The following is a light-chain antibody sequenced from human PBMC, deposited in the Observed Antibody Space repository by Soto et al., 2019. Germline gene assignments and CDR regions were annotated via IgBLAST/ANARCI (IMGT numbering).Light chain of an antibody. V-gene: IGKV3-15*01. CDR1: TRVRSN. CDR3: QLYYNWPRT. CDR2: GAS. J-gene: IGKJ1*01. Sequence: SRARVSMSVGDGSRITNMASTRVRSNLAWYQQKAGQAPRLLIYGASTRATGIPARFSGSGSGTEFTLTLSSLQSEDFAVYSCQLYYNWPRTFGQGTKVDIK.